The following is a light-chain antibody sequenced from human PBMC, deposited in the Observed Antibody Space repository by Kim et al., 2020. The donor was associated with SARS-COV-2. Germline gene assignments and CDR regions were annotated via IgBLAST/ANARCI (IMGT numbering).Light chain of an antibody. V-gene: IGLV1-51*01. Sequence: QSVLTQPPSVSAAPGQKVSISCSGGSSNIGNNYVTWYQQFPGTAPKLIIYDKNKRPSGIPDRISGSKSGTSATLGITGLQTGDEADYYCATWDSSLSAAHWWVFGGGTQLTVL. J-gene: IGLJ3*02. CDR2: DKN. CDR1: SSNIGNNY. CDR3: ATWDSSLSAAHWWV.